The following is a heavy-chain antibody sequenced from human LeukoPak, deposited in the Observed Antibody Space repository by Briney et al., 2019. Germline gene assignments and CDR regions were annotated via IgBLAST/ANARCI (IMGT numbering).Heavy chain of an antibody. V-gene: IGHV3-20*04. D-gene: IGHD6-13*01. Sequence: GGSLRLSCAASGFTFDDYGMSWVRQAPGKGLEWVSSINWNDGNTGYADSVKGRFTISRDNAKNSLYLQMNSLRAGDTALYYCAKVHRYSSSWDSFDFWGQGTLVTVSS. J-gene: IGHJ4*02. CDR3: AKVHRYSSSWDSFDF. CDR1: GFTFDDYG. CDR2: INWNDGNT.